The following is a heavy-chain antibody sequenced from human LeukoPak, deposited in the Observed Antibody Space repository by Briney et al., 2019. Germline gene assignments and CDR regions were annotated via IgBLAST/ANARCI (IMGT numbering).Heavy chain of an antibody. CDR3: ARDRDSSSHYFDY. CDR2: ILYDGSDS. Sequence: GGSLRLSCEASGFTFRSHGMHWVRQAPGKGLEWVGVILYDGSDSYYTDSVKGRFTLSRDNSKNTLYLQMNSLRAEDTAVYFCARDRDSSSHYFDYWGQGALVTVSS. J-gene: IGHJ4*02. D-gene: IGHD6-6*01. CDR1: GFTFRSHG. V-gene: IGHV3-33*05.